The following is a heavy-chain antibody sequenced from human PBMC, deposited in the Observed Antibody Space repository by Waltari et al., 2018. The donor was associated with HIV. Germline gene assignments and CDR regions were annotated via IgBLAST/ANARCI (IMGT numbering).Heavy chain of an antibody. J-gene: IGHJ3*02. D-gene: IGHD5-18*01. Sequence: QMQMQESGPGLVKSSETLSLTCTVSGYSLSSGYYLAWIRQPPGKGLEWLGTLDHSGSIDHNPSLKSRLTISVDTSNNQFSLKLTSVTAADTAVYFCASLDTAVGYDAFDIWGQGTMVTVSS. CDR1: GYSLSSGYY. CDR3: ASLDTAVGYDAFDI. CDR2: LDHSGSI. V-gene: IGHV4-38-2*02.